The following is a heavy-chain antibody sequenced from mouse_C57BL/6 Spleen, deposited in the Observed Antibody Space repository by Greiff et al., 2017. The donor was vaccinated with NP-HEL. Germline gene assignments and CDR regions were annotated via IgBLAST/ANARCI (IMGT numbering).Heavy chain of an antibody. V-gene: IGHV5-6*01. CDR3: ARGLGKGFDY. J-gene: IGHJ2*01. CDR1: GFTFSSYG. D-gene: IGHD3-3*01. CDR2: ISSGGSYT. Sequence: EVQGVESGGDLVKPGGSLKLSCAASGFTFSSYGMSWVRQTPDKRLEWVATISSGGSYTYYPDSVKGRFTISRDNAKNTLYLQMSSLKSEDTAMYYCARGLGKGFDYWGQGTTLTVSS.